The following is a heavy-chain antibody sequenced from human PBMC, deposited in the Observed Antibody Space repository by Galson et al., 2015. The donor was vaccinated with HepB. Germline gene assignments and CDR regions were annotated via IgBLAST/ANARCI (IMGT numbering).Heavy chain of an antibody. CDR3: ARGGRPISLIVVSSRNTWLDP. Sequence: TLSLTCTVYGGSFSGYYWNWIRQPPGKGLEWIGEINHSGSTNYNPSLKSRVTISVDTSRNQFSPKLSSVTAADTAVYYCARGGRPISLIVVSSRNTWLDPWGQGTLVTVSS. CDR1: GGSFSGYY. V-gene: IGHV4-34*01. CDR2: INHSGST. J-gene: IGHJ5*02. D-gene: IGHD3-22*01.